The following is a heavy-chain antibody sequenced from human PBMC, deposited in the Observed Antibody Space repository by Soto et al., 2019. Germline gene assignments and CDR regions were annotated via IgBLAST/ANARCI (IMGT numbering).Heavy chain of an antibody. D-gene: IGHD5-12*01. J-gene: IGHJ4*02. V-gene: IGHV4-39*07. Sequence: PSETLSLTCSVSGDSISSSSYYWGWIRQSPGKGLEWIGNIYDSGSTYYNPSLKSRVTISVDTSKNQFSLKLSSVTAADTAVYYCARDDVSGYDRHYFDYWGQRTLVTVSS. CDR1: GDSISSSSYY. CDR2: IYDSGST. CDR3: ARDDVSGYDRHYFDY.